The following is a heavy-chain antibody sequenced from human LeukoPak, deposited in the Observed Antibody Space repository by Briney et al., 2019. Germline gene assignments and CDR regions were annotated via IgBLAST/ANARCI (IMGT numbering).Heavy chain of an antibody. CDR2: ISSSGSNI. CDR1: GFTFSDYY. CDR3: ASLRSLDK. J-gene: IGHJ4*02. V-gene: IGHV3-11*04. Sequence: GWSLRLSCAASGFTFSDYYMSWLRQAPGKGLEWVSYISSSGSNIYYADSVKGRFTISRDNAKNSLYLQMNSLRAEDTAVYYCASLRSLDKWGQGTLVTVS. D-gene: IGHD5-24*01.